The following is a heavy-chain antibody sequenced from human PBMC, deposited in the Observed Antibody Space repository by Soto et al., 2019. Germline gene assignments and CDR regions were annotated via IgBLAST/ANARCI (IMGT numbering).Heavy chain of an antibody. D-gene: IGHD5-12*01. J-gene: IGHJ4*02. CDR3: VRDSPIGSTYSGYDGIDY. Sequence: QVQVVQSGAEVKKPGSSVKVSCKASGGTFSNDIITWVRQAPGQGLEWMGRIIPLLDIANYAQKFQGRVRMAADESTSTAYMELNSLRSEDTAVYYCVRDSPIGSTYSGYDGIDYWGQGTLVTVSS. CDR2: IIPLLDIA. V-gene: IGHV1-69*08. CDR1: GGTFSNDI.